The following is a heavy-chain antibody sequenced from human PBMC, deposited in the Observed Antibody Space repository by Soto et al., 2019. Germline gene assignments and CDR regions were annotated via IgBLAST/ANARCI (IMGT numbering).Heavy chain of an antibody. D-gene: IGHD3-10*01. CDR3: ARNRLLWFEDLGV. CDR1: GYNFMTYI. Sequence: ASVKVSCKTSGYNFMTYIIHWVRQAPGQRLEWMGWINAGSGNTKYSQNFQGRVSITRDISATTAYMELTNLRTEDTAIYYCARNRLLWFEDLGVWGQGTLVTVSS. V-gene: IGHV1-3*01. J-gene: IGHJ4*02. CDR2: INAGSGNT.